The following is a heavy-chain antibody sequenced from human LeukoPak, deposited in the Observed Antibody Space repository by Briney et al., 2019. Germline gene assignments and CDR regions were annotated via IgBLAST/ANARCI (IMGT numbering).Heavy chain of an antibody. CDR3: ARVLYDFWSGTDRYFDY. CDR2: INPSGGST. D-gene: IGHD3-3*01. Sequence: ASVKVSCKASGYTFTSYYMHWVRQAPGQGLEWMGIINPSGGSTSYAQKFQGRVTMTRDTSTSTVYMEPSSLRSEDTAVYYCARVLYDFWSGTDRYFDYWGQGTLVTVSS. J-gene: IGHJ4*02. CDR1: GYTFTSYY. V-gene: IGHV1-46*03.